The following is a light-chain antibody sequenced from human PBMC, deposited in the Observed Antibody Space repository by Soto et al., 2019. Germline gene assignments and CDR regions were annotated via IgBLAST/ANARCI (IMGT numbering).Light chain of an antibody. CDR2: TAS. Sequence: DIQMTQSPSSLSASVGDRVTITCRASQGVSHNLAWYQQKPGKVPKLLISTASTLQSGVPSRFSGSGSGTDFSPTISSLQPDDVETDYCQKSRSALWTFGQGTKVEIK. CDR3: QKSRSALWT. V-gene: IGKV1-27*01. J-gene: IGKJ1*01. CDR1: QGVSHN.